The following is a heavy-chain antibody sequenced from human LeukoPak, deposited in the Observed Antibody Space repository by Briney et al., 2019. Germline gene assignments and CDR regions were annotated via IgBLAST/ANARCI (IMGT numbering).Heavy chain of an antibody. V-gene: IGHV4-30-4*08. CDR3: AGSTPYYFDY. CDR2: IYYSGST. D-gene: IGHD6-6*01. CDR1: GGSISSGDYY. J-gene: IGHJ4*02. Sequence: SETLSLTCTVSGGSISSGDYYWRWLRQPPGTGLEWIGYIYYSGSTYYNPSLKSRVTISVDTSKNQFSLKLSSVTAADTAVYYCAGSTPYYFDYWGQGTLVTVSS.